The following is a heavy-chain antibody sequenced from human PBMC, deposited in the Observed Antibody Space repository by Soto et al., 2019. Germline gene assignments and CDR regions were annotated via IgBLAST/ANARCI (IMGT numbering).Heavy chain of an antibody. CDR1: GFTFSSYA. V-gene: IGHV3-23*01. D-gene: IGHD6-13*01. CDR3: AKGPLAEQQFDY. CDR2: ISGSGGST. J-gene: IGHJ4*02. Sequence: PVGSLRLSCAASGFTFSSYAMSWVHQAPGKGLEWVSAISGSGGSTYYADSVKGRFTISRDNSKNTLYLQMNSLRAEDTAVYYCAKGPLAEQQFDYWGQGTLVTVSS.